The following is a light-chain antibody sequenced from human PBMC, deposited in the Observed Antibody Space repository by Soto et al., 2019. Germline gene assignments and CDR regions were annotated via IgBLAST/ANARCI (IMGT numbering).Light chain of an antibody. CDR3: QSYDSSLCGSYD. CDR1: SSNIGAGYD. V-gene: IGLV1-40*01. Sequence: QSVLTQPPSVSGVPGQRVTISCTGSSSNIGAGYDVHWYQQLPGTAPNLLIYGNSNRPSGVPDRFSVSKSGTSASLAITGLLVEDEADYCCQSYDSSLCGSYDLGTGTKVTVL. CDR2: GNS. J-gene: IGLJ1*01.